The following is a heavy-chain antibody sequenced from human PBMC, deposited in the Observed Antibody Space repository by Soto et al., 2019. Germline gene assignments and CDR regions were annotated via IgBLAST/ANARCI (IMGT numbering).Heavy chain of an antibody. V-gene: IGHV4-34*01. CDR1: GGSFSGYY. J-gene: IGHJ6*03. Sequence: QVQLQQWGAGLLKPSETLSLTCAVYGGSFSGYYWSWIRQPPGKGLEWIGEINHSGSTNYNPSLKSRVTISVDTSKNQFSLQLSSVTAADTAVYYCARGIWDMITCGGVLNGYYYYYMDVWGKGTTVTVSS. D-gene: IGHD3-16*01. CDR2: INHSGST. CDR3: ARGIWDMITCGGVLNGYYYYYMDV.